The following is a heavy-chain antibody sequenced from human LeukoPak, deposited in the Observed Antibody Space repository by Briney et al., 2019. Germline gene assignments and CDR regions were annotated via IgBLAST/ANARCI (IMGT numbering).Heavy chain of an antibody. Sequence: ASVKVSCKASGYTFTSYGITWVRQAPGQGLEWMGWISAYNGNTEYAQIFQGRVTMTTDTSTSTAYMELRSLRSDDTAVYYCARDLTHRRNYDNSGYQIVSAFWGQGTLVTVSS. CDR1: GYTFTSYG. V-gene: IGHV1-18*01. J-gene: IGHJ4*02. CDR3: ARDLTHRRNYDNSGYQIVSAF. D-gene: IGHD3-22*01. CDR2: ISAYNGNT.